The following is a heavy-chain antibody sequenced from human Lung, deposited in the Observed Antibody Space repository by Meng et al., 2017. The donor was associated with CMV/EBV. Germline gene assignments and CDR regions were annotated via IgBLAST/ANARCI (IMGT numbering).Heavy chain of an antibody. Sequence: GESLKISCAASGFSFDNHGMHWVRQTPGKGLEWVAFIRHDGTTTFYGDSVKGRFTISRDNSKNTVYLQMNRLRHEETAVYYCAKDLLLFGGAKAYFDYWGQGTXVTGAS. CDR1: GFSFDNHG. D-gene: IGHD3-16*01. CDR3: AKDLLLFGGAKAYFDY. V-gene: IGHV3-30*02. J-gene: IGHJ4*02. CDR2: IRHDGTTT.